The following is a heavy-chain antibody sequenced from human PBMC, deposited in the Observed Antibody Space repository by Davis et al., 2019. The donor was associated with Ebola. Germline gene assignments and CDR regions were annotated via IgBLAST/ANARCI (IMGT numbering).Heavy chain of an antibody. J-gene: IGHJ4*02. CDR2: IHYRGST. V-gene: IGHV4-39*01. D-gene: IGHD3-3*01. CDR3: AGRAAFGVVMIDDFNY. CDR1: GGSISISRYY. Sequence: SETLSLTCTVSGGSISISRYYWGWIRQPPGKGLEWIGSIHYRGSTYYIPSLKSRVTISVDTSKNQFSLKLTSVTAADTAVYYCAGRAAFGVVMIDDFNYWGQGTLVTVSS.